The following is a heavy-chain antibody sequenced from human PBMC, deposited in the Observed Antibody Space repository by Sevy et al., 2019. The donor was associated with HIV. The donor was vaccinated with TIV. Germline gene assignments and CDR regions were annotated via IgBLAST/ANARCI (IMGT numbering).Heavy chain of an antibody. CDR1: GGSISSYY. D-gene: IGHD5-12*01. V-gene: IGHV4-59*01. Sequence: SENLSLTCTVSGGSISSYYWNWIRQPPEKGLEWIGYIYYSGSTNYNPSLKSRVTISVDTSKNQFSLKLSSVTAADTAVYYCASSGYDNFIDYWGQGTLVTVSS. CDR2: IYYSGST. J-gene: IGHJ4*02. CDR3: ASSGYDNFIDY.